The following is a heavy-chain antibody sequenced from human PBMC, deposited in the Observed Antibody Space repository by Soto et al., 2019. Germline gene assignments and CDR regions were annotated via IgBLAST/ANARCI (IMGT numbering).Heavy chain of an antibody. J-gene: IGHJ4*02. Sequence: GGSLRLSCAASGFTFSSYAMSWVRQAPGKGLEWVSAISGSGGSTYYADSVKGRFTISRDNSKNTLYLQMNSLRAEVTAVYYCAKFRGSGWFVDYWGQGTLVTVSS. D-gene: IGHD6-19*01. CDR2: ISGSGGST. CDR3: AKFRGSGWFVDY. V-gene: IGHV3-23*01. CDR1: GFTFSSYA.